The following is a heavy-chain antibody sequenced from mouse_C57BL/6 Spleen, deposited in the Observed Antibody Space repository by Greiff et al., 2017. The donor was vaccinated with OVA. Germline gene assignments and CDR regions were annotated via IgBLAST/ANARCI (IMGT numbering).Heavy chain of an antibody. CDR2: IYPGDGDT. Sequence: QVQLKQSGPELVKPGASAKISCKASGYAFSSSWLNWVKQRPGKGLEWIGRIYPGDGDTNYNGKFKGKATLTADKSSSTAYMQLSSLTSEDSAVYFCARSTTVVPYYFDYWGKGTTLTVSS. CDR3: ARSTTVVPYYFDY. V-gene: IGHV1-82*01. CDR1: GYAFSSSW. J-gene: IGHJ2*01. D-gene: IGHD1-1*01.